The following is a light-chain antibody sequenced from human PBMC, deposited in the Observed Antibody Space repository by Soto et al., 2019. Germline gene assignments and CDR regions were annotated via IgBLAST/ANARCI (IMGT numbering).Light chain of an antibody. CDR3: QQSYSTTWT. Sequence: DIQMTQSPSSLSASVGDRVTITCRASQGISTYLNWYQQKPGKAAKLLIYAAYSLQSGVTSRFSGSGSETDFTLTISSLQPEDFATYSCQQSYSTTWTVGPGTKVEIK. J-gene: IGKJ1*01. CDR1: QGISTY. CDR2: AAY. V-gene: IGKV1-39*01.